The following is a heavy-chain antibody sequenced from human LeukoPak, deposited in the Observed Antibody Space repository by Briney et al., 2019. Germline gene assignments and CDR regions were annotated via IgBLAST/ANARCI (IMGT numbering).Heavy chain of an antibody. CDR1: GYTFTGYY. J-gene: IGHJ4*02. V-gene: IGHV1-2*02. CDR3: ARDLHRYSSYYFDY. D-gene: IGHD5-18*01. Sequence: ASAKVSCKASGYTFTGYYMHWVRQAPGQGLEGMGWINPNSGGTNYAQNFQGRVTMTRDTSISTAYMELSRLRSDDTAVYYCARDLHRYSSYYFDYWGQGTLVTVSS. CDR2: INPNSGGT.